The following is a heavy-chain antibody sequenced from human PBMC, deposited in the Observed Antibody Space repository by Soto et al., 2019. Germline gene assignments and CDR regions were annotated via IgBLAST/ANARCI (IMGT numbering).Heavy chain of an antibody. D-gene: IGHD3-9*01. CDR1: GGTFSSYA. V-gene: IGHV1-69*01. J-gene: IGHJ4*02. Sequence: QVQLVQSGAEVKKPGSSVKVSCKASGGTFSSYAISWVRQAPGQGLEWMGGIIPIFGTANYAQKFQGRVTITADESTSTGYMELSSLRSEDTAVYYCAREVRYYDILTGRRGFDYWGQGTLVTVSS. CDR2: IIPIFGTA. CDR3: AREVRYYDILTGRRGFDY.